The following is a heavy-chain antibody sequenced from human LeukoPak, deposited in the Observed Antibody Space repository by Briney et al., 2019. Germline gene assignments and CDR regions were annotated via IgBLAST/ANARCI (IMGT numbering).Heavy chain of an antibody. Sequence: GESLKISCKGSGYNFTSYWIGWVRQMPGKGLEWMGIIYPGDSDTRYSPSFQGQVTISADKSISTAYLQWSSLKASDTAMYYCARQSPDYDFWSGYYTHPVLDPWGQGTLVTVSS. CDR1: GYNFTSYW. CDR2: IYPGDSDT. D-gene: IGHD3-3*01. CDR3: ARQSPDYDFWSGYYTHPVLDP. V-gene: IGHV5-51*01. J-gene: IGHJ5*02.